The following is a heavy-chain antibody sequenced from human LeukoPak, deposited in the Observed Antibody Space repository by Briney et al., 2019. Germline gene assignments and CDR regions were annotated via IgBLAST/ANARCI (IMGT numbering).Heavy chain of an antibody. V-gene: IGHV3-21*01. CDR1: GFTFSSYS. CDR2: ISSSSSYI. D-gene: IGHD6-19*01. Sequence: PGGSLRLSCAASGFTFSSYSMNWVRQAPGKGLEWVSSISSSSSYIYYADSVKGRFTISRDNAKNSLYLQMNSLRAEDTAVYYCARDPPGRQWLVLYYFDYWGQGTLVTVSS. J-gene: IGHJ4*02. CDR3: ARDPPGRQWLVLYYFDY.